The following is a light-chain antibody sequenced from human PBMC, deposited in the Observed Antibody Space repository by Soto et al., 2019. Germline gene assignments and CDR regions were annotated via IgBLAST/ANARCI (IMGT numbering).Light chain of an antibody. CDR3: QAYDADFVI. CDR1: SGSIANNY. V-gene: IGLV6-57*04. J-gene: IGLJ2*01. CDR2: ENK. Sequence: NFMLTQPHSVSESPGETVTISCTRSSGSIANNYAQWYQQRTVSAPTTVIYENKLRPSSGPARFSCSTDAPSNPASLTIPGLQTEDEADYYCQAYDADFVIFGGGTKVTVL.